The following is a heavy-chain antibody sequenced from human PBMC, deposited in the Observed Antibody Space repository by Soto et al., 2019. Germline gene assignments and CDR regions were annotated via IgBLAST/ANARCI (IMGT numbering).Heavy chain of an antibody. CDR3: AGGKNYDIVTGYSPPSGNWFDP. D-gene: IGHD3-9*01. CDR2: INHSGST. J-gene: IGHJ5*02. Sequence: QVQLQQWGAGLLKPSETLSLTCAVYGGSFSGYYWSWIRQPPGKGLEWSGEINHSGSTNYNPSLKRRVTISGDTSKNQFSLKLSSVTAADTAVYYCAGGKNYDIVTGYSPPSGNWFDPWGQGTLVTVSS. V-gene: IGHV4-34*01. CDR1: GGSFSGYY.